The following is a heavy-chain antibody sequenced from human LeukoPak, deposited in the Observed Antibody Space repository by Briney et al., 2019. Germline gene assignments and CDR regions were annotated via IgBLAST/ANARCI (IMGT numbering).Heavy chain of an antibody. D-gene: IGHD6-13*01. CDR3: ARESEGNDY. CDR1: GFTFSTYW. CDR2: INQGGSEK. J-gene: IGHJ4*02. Sequence: GGSLRLSCAASGFTFSTYWMHWVRQAPGKGLEWVANINQGGSEKHYVDSVKGRFTISRDNAKNSLYLQMNSLRAEDTAVYYCARESEGNDYWGQGTLVTVSS. V-gene: IGHV3-7*03.